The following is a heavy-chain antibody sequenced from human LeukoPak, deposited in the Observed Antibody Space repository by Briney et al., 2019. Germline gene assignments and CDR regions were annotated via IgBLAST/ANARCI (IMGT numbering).Heavy chain of an antibody. CDR2: IIPIFGTA. J-gene: IGHJ4*02. CDR3: ARSSHRIQLQNYLDY. Sequence: SVKVSCKASGGTFSSYAISWVRQAPGQGLEWMGGIIPIFGTANYAQKFQGRVTITADESTSTAYMELSSLRSEDTAVYYCARSSHRIQLQNYLDYWGQGTLVTVSS. CDR1: GGTFSSYA. V-gene: IGHV1-69*13. D-gene: IGHD5-18*01.